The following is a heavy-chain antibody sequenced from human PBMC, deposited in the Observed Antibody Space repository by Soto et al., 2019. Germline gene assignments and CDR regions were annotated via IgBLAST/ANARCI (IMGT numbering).Heavy chain of an antibody. Sequence: QVQLQESGPGLVKPSETLSIPCTVSGGSVSSGRYYWSWIRQPPGQGLEWIGYIYYSGSTTYNPSLKSRVTISVDTSMNHFSLKLSALTAADTAVYYCARVHGKLLQSPHYYYYGMDVWFQGTTVTVSS. CDR3: ARVHGKLLQSPHYYYYGMDV. CDR2: IYYSGST. D-gene: IGHD2-15*01. J-gene: IGHJ6*02. V-gene: IGHV4-61*01. CDR1: GGSVSSGRYY.